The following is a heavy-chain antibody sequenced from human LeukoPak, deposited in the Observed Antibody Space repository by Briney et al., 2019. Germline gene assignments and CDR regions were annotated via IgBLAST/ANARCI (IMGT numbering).Heavy chain of an antibody. CDR1: GFTFSNYW. CDR3: RAYCSSTSCYGISDY. J-gene: IGHJ4*02. V-gene: IGHV3-7*01. D-gene: IGHD2-2*01. CDR2: IKQDGGEK. Sequence: GGSLRLSCAASGFTFSNYWMSWVRQAPGKGLEWVANIKQDGGEKYYVDSVKGRFTISRDDAKNSLYLQMDSLRAEDTAVYYCRAYCSSTSCYGISDYWGQGTLVTVS.